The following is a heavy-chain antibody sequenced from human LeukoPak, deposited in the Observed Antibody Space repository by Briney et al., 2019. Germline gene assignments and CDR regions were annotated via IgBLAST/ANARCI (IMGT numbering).Heavy chain of an antibody. CDR2: IYYSGST. Sequence: PSETLSLTCTVSGGSISSYYWGWIRQPPGKGLEWIGSIYYSGSTYYNPSLKSRVTISVDTSKNQFSLKLSSVTAADTAVYYCARDREGGYYMDVWGKGTTVTVSS. V-gene: IGHV4-39*07. J-gene: IGHJ6*03. CDR1: GGSISSYY. CDR3: ARDREGGYYMDV. D-gene: IGHD3-16*01.